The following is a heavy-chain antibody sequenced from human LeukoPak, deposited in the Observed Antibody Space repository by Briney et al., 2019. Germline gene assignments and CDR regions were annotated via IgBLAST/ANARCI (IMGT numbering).Heavy chain of an antibody. D-gene: IGHD6-13*01. J-gene: IGHJ4*02. CDR3: AGGIAAAGGFDY. CDR1: GFTFSSYS. V-gene: IGHV3-21*01. CDR2: ISSSSSYI. Sequence: PGGSLRLSCAASGFTFSSYSMNWVRQPPGKGLEWVSSISSSSSYIYYADSVKGRFTNSRDNAKNSLYLQMNSLRAEDTAVYYCAGGIAAAGGFDYWGQGTLVTVSS.